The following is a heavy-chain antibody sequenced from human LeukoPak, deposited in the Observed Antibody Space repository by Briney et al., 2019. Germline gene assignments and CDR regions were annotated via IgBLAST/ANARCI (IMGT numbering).Heavy chain of an antibody. Sequence: GGSLRLSCAASGFTFSSYWMSWVRQAPGKGLEWVANIKQDGSEKYYVDSVKGRFTISRDNAKNSLYLQMNSLRAEDTAVYYCAREGYCSGGSCYWVYYFDYWGQGTLVTVSS. J-gene: IGHJ4*02. CDR1: GFTFSSYW. V-gene: IGHV3-7*04. D-gene: IGHD2-15*01. CDR2: IKQDGSEK. CDR3: AREGYCSGGSCYWVYYFDY.